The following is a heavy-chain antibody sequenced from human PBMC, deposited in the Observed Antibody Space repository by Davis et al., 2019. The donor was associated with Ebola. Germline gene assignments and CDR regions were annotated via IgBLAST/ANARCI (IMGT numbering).Heavy chain of an antibody. J-gene: IGHJ5*02. V-gene: IGHV1-8*01. Sequence: ASVKVSCKASGYTFTSYDINWVRQATGQGLEWMGWLNPNSGNTGYAQKFQGRITMTRNTSISTAHMELSSLRSEDTAVYYCARGGSSGAGFDPWGQGTLVTVSS. CDR1: GYTFTSYD. CDR3: ARGGSSGAGFDP. CDR2: LNPNSGNT. D-gene: IGHD2-2*01.